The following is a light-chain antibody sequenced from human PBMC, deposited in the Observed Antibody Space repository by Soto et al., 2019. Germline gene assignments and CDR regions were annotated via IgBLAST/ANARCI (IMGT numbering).Light chain of an antibody. Sequence: DIQMTQSPSTLSASLGDRATLTCRASQTIIMWLAWYQQRTWKATKLLIHKAYNLEGGVPSRFSGSASGTEFTRNISSLQPDDFATSYCRQYNRYPLTCGGGTEVE. V-gene: IGKV1-5*03. J-gene: IGKJ4*01. CDR1: QTIIMW. CDR2: KAY. CDR3: RQYNRYPLT.